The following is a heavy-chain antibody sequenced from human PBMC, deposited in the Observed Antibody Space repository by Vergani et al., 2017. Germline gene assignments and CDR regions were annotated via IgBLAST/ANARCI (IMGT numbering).Heavy chain of an antibody. CDR2: MYHSGST. V-gene: IGHV4-59*01. Sequence: QVRLQESGPGLVKPSETLSLTCSVSGGSMSGYYWSWIRQPPGTELGWIGYMYHSGSTNYNPSLETRVTISGDTSKNQFSLKLNSVTAADTAVYYCGRVADFYGLGSRLLDLWGQGILVTVSS. CDR1: GGSMSGYY. CDR3: GRVADFYGLGSRLLDL. D-gene: IGHD3-10*01. J-gene: IGHJ5*02.